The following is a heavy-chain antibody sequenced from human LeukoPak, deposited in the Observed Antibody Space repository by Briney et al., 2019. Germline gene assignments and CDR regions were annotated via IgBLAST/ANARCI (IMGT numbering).Heavy chain of an antibody. D-gene: IGHD5-24*01. J-gene: IGHJ3*02. V-gene: IGHV1-8*01. CDR1: GYTFTTYG. CDR3: ARNYLGLGI. Sequence: ASVTVSCKASGYTFTTYGLSWVRQAPGQGLEWVAWMNPTSGNTVYAQKFQGRVTITRDTSISTAYMELSSLRFEDTAVYYCARNYLGLGIWGQGTMVTVSS. CDR2: MNPTSGNT.